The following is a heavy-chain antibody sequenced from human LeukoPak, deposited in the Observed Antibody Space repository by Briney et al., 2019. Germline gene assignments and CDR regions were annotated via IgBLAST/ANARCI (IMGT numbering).Heavy chain of an antibody. Sequence: GGSLRLSCAVSGFTFTNYWMTWVRQAPGKGLEWVANIDQDETEKFYVDSVVGRFTISRDNGKNFLYLQMNSLRAEDTAVYYCAKSGGFFDTWGQGTLVTVSS. CDR1: GFTFTNYW. D-gene: IGHD1-26*01. V-gene: IGHV3-7*01. CDR3: AKSGGFFDT. J-gene: IGHJ5*02. CDR2: IDQDETEK.